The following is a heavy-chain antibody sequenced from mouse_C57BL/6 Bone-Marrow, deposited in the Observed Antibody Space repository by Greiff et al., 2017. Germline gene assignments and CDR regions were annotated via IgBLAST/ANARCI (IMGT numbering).Heavy chain of an antibody. CDR1: GYTFTSYT. V-gene: IGHV1-64*01. J-gene: IGHJ4*01. CDR3: ARRITTGGMDY. D-gene: IGHD1-1*01. CDR2: IHPNSGST. Sequence: QVQLQQSGAELARPGASVKMSCKASGYTFTSYTMHWVKQRPGQGLEWIGMIHPNSGSTNYNEKFKSKATLTVDKSSSTAYMQLSSLTSEDSAVYYCARRITTGGMDYWGQGTSVTVSS.